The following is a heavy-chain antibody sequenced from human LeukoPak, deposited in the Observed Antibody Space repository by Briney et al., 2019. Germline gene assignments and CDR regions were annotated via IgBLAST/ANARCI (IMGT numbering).Heavy chain of an antibody. Sequence: PSETLSLTCTVSGGSISSYYWSWIRQPPGKGLEWIGYIYYSGSTNYNPSLKSRVTISVDTSKNQFSLKLSSVTAADTAVYYCARDGATRGDAFDIWGQGTMVTVSS. J-gene: IGHJ3*02. V-gene: IGHV4-59*01. CDR2: IYYSGST. CDR1: GGSISSYY. D-gene: IGHD1-26*01. CDR3: ARDGATRGDAFDI.